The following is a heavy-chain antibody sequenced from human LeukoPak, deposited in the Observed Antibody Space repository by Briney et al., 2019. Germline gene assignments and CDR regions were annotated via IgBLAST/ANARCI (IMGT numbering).Heavy chain of an antibody. CDR1: GFTFSSYE. CDR3: ACSPRGVY. J-gene: IGHJ4*02. Sequence: PGGSLRLSCVASGFTFSSYEMSWVRQAPGQGLEWVSEISGSGTTIFYADSVKGRFTVSRDNAKNSLYLQMNSLRVEDTAVYYCACSPRGVYWGQGTLVTVSS. CDR2: ISGSGTTI. V-gene: IGHV3-48*03. D-gene: IGHD3-10*01.